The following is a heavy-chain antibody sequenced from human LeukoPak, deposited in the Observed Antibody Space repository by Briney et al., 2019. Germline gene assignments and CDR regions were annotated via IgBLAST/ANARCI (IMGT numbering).Heavy chain of an antibody. CDR1: GFTFSSYS. V-gene: IGHV3-21*01. D-gene: IGHD3-22*01. J-gene: IGHJ3*02. CDR3: ARMDDSSGYAFDI. CDR2: ISSSSSFI. Sequence: GGSLRLSCAASGFTFSSYSMNWVRQAPGRGLEWVSSISSSSSFIYYADSVKGRFTTSRDNAKNSLYLQMNSLRGEDTAVYYCARMDDSSGYAFDIWGQGTMVTVSS.